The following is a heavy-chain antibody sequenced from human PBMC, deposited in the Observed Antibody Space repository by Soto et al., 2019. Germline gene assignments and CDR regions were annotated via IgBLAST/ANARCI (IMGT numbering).Heavy chain of an antibody. CDR1: DTTHW. CDR3: ARLFNYYFGMDV. D-gene: IGHD3-3*01. CDR2: IYPGDSDT. J-gene: IGHJ6*02. Sequence: EAQLVQSGAEVKKPGESLKISCKASDTTHWIGWVRQKPGKGLEWMGIIYPGDSDTKYSPSFQGQVTISVDKSISTAYLHWSSLKASDTATYYCARLFNYYFGMDVWGLWTTVTVSS. V-gene: IGHV5-51*01.